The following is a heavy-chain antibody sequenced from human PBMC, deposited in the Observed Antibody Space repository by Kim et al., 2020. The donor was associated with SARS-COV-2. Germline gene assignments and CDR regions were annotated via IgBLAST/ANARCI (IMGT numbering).Heavy chain of an antibody. CDR2: ISYDGSNK. D-gene: IGHD6-13*01. Sequence: GGSLRLSCAASGFTFSSYAMHWVRQAPGKGLEWVAVISYDGSNKYYADSVKGRFTISRDNSKNTLYLHMNSLRAEDTAVYYCARVAAGSYYYGMDVWGHGTTVTVSS. CDR1: GFTFSSYA. CDR3: ARVAAGSYYYGMDV. J-gene: IGHJ6*02. V-gene: IGHV3-30-3*01.